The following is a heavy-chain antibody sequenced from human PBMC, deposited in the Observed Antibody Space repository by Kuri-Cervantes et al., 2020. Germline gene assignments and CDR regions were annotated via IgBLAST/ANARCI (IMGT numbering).Heavy chain of an antibody. J-gene: IGHJ6*02. CDR1: GFTLSSYA. D-gene: IGHD6-19*01. CDR2: ISGSGGST. CDR3: ARDQWLVEGYYGMDV. Sequence: GESLKISCAASGFTLSSYAMSWVRQAPGKGLEWVSAISGSGGSTYYADSVKGRFTISRDNAKNSLYLQMNSLRDEDTAVYYCARDQWLVEGYYGMDVWGQGTTVTVSS. V-gene: IGHV3-23*01.